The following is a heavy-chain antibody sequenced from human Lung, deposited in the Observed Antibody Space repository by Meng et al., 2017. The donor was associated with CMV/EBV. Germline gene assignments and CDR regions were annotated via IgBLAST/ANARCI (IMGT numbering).Heavy chain of an antibody. CDR1: GFTFSNYW. CDR2: INTDGSST. CDR3: ARDPVRGDRDY. V-gene: IGHV3-74*01. J-gene: IGHJ4*02. D-gene: IGHD3-10*01. Sequence: ETLSLXCAASGFTFSNYWIHWVRQAPGKGLEWVSRINTDGSSTAYADSVKGRFTISRDNAKNTVFLHISSVRAEDTAVFYCARDPVRGDRDYWGQGTLVTVSS.